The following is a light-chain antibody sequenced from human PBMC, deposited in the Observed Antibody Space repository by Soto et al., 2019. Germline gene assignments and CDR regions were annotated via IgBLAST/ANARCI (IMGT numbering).Light chain of an antibody. Sequence: AIRMTQSPSSLSASTGDRVTITCRASQGISSYLAWYQQKPGKARSFLIFDASTLHSGVPSRFSGSGSGTDFTLTISSLQPDDFATYYCQQFAISTTFGQGTKVDIK. CDR2: DAS. V-gene: IGKV1-8*01. CDR3: QQFAISTT. CDR1: QGISSY. J-gene: IGKJ1*01.